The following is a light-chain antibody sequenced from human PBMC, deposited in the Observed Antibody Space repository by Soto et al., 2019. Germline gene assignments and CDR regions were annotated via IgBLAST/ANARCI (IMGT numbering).Light chain of an antibody. CDR1: SSNIGSNH. CDR2: RNF. V-gene: IGLV1-47*01. CDR3: AAWDDSLSGWV. Sequence: QSVLTQPPSASGTPGQRVTISCSGSSSNIGSNHGYWYQHLPGTAPKLVIYRNFLRPSGVPDRISASKSGTSASLAISGLQSEDGADYYCAAWDDSLSGWVFGGGTKVTVL. J-gene: IGLJ3*02.